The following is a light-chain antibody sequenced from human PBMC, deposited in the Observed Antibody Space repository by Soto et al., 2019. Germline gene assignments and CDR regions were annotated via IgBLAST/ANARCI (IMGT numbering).Light chain of an antibody. CDR3: NAKAANGKYV. J-gene: IGLJ1*01. CDR2: EVS. Sequence: QSALTQPPSASGSPGQSVTISCTGNSNDVGHSSFISWYQQHPGKGPKLIIYEVSKRPSGVPDRFSGSKSGNTASLSVSGLQDEDEADYFCNAKAANGKYVFGTGTKLTVL. V-gene: IGLV2-8*01. CDR1: SNDVGHSSF.